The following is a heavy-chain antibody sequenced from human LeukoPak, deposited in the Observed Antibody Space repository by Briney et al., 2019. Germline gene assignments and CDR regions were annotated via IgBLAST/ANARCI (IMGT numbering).Heavy chain of an antibody. D-gene: IGHD5-12*01. J-gene: IGHJ4*02. CDR1: GYTFTGYY. V-gene: IGHV1-2*02. Sequence: ASVKVSCKASGYTFTGYYMHWVRQAPGQGLEWMGWINPNSGGTNYAQKFQGRVTMTRDTSISTAYMELSRLRSDDTAVYYCARDHGSGGYLYYFDYWGQGTLVTVSS. CDR2: INPNSGGT. CDR3: ARDHGSGGYLYYFDY.